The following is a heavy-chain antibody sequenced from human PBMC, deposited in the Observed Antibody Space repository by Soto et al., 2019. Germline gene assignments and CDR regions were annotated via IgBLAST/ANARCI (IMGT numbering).Heavy chain of an antibody. V-gene: IGHV3-23*01. J-gene: IGHJ6*02. CDR3: AKYDVVVPAYSDMDV. CDR2: ISGSGGST. Sequence: GSLRLSCAASGFTFSGYAMRWVRPAPGKGLEWVSAISGSGGSTYYADYVKGRFTIARDNSKNTLYLQVNSVRAEDTAVYYCAKYDVVVPAYSDMDVWGQGTTVTVSS. CDR1: GFTFSGYA. D-gene: IGHD2-2*01.